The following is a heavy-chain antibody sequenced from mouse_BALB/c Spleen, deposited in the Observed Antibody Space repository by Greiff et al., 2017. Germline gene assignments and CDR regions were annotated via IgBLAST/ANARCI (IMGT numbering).Heavy chain of an antibody. V-gene: IGHV5-12-1*01. Sequence: EVQRVESGGGLVKPGGSLKLSCAASGFAFSSYDMSWVRQTPEKRLEWVAYISSGGGSTYYPDTVKGRFTISRDNAKNTLYLQMSSLKSEDTAMYYCARHPYRWGYFDYWGQGTTLTVSS. CDR2: ISSGGGST. D-gene: IGHD2-14*01. J-gene: IGHJ2*01. CDR3: ARHPYRWGYFDY. CDR1: GFAFSSYD.